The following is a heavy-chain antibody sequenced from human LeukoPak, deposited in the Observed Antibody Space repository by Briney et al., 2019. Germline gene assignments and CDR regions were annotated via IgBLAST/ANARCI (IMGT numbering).Heavy chain of an antibody. CDR2: ISVSGNT. CDR3: AKKRGGSYLDAFDI. CDR1: GFTLSSYA. D-gene: IGHD1-26*01. J-gene: IGHJ3*02. Sequence: GGSLRLSCAASGFTLSSYAMSWVRQGPGKGLEWVSAISVSGNTYHADSVKGRFTISRDNSKNTLYLQMNSLRAEDTAVYYCAKKRGGSYLDAFDIWGQGTMVTVSS. V-gene: IGHV3-23*01.